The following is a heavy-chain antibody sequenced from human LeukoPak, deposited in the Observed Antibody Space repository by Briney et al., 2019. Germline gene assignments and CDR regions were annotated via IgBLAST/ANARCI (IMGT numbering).Heavy chain of an antibody. J-gene: IGHJ4*02. V-gene: IGHV3-30*04. CDR3: AKAQTPTLVRGVFEY. Sequence: GGSLRLSCAASGFTFNSYTMHWVRQAPGKGLEWVSVISYDGTNKYYGDSVKGRFTISRDNAKNSLYLQMNNLRAEDMALYYCAKAQTPTLVRGVFEYWGQETLVTVSS. CDR1: GFTFNSYT. CDR2: ISYDGTNK. D-gene: IGHD3-10*01.